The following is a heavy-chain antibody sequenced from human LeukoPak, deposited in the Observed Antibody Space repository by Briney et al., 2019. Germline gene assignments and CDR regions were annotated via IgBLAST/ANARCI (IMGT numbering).Heavy chain of an antibody. D-gene: IGHD3-22*01. J-gene: IGHJ3*01. Sequence: GGSLRLSCAASGFNIRTYYMSWVRQVPGKGLEWVSVIYSGGTIRYADSVKGRFTFSRDNFKDTLNLQMNSLRADDTAVYYCVRAVHHNFYSDSSGYYGDAFDVWGQGTVVTVSS. V-gene: IGHV3-53*01. CDR2: IYSGGTI. CDR1: GFNIRTYY. CDR3: VRAVHHNFYSDSSGYYGDAFDV.